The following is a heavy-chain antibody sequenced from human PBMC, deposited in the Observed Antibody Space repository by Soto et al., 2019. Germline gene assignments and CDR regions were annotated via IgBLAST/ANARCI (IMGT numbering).Heavy chain of an antibody. CDR1: GFTFSNYG. D-gene: IGHD3-10*01. CDR3: ARDDEYSGNGMDV. J-gene: IGHJ6*02. CDR2: ILNDGSNR. V-gene: IGHV3-33*01. Sequence: QVQLVESGGGVVQPGRSLTLSCAASGFTFSNYGMHWVRQAPGKRLEGVAVILNDGSNRYHADSVKDRFTISRDNSKNTLYLQMNSLRAEDTAVYYCARDDEYSGNGMDVWGQGTTVTVS.